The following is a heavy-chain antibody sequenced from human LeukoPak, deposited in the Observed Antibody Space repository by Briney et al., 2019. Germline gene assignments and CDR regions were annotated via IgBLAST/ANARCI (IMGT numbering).Heavy chain of an antibody. CDR1: GFTFSDYY. D-gene: IGHD6-13*01. CDR2: ISSSGSTI. CDR3: ARVGIIVAAGTCDY. V-gene: IGHV3-11*01. J-gene: IGHJ4*02. Sequence: GGSLRLSCAASGFTFSDYYMSWIRQAPGKGLEWVSYISSSGSTISYADSAEGRFTISRDNAKNSLYLQMNSLRAEDTAVYYCARVGIIVAAGTCDYWGQGTLVTVSS.